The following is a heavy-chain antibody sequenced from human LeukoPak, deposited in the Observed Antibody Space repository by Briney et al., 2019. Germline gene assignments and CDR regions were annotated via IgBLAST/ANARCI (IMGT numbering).Heavy chain of an antibody. Sequence: GGSLRLSCAASGFTFSSYAMHWVRQGPGKGLERVAVISYDGSNKYYADSVKGRFTISRDNSKNTLSLQMNSLRAEDTAVYYCARGDPIYDFWSGGDYWGQGSLVTVSS. CDR2: ISYDGSNK. CDR3: ARGDPIYDFWSGGDY. CDR1: GFTFSSYA. J-gene: IGHJ4*02. D-gene: IGHD3-3*01. V-gene: IGHV3-30*04.